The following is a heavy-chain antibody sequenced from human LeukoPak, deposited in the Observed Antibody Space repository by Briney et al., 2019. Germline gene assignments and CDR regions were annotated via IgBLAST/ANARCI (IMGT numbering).Heavy chain of an antibody. D-gene: IGHD6-6*01. CDR3: AAARPDLVDY. Sequence: PGGSLRLSCAVSGFSFSSYAMSWVRQAPGKGLEWVSYISSSSSTIYYADSVKGRFTISRDNAKNSLYLQMNSLRDEDTAVYYCAAARPDLVDYWGQGTLVTVSS. J-gene: IGHJ4*02. V-gene: IGHV3-48*02. CDR2: ISSSSSTI. CDR1: GFSFSSYA.